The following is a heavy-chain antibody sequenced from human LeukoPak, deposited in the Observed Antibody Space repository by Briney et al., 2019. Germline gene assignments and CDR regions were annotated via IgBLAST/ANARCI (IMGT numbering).Heavy chain of an antibody. CDR2: ISYDGSDK. V-gene: IGHV3-30-3*01. Sequence: GGSLRLSCAASGFTFSSYAMHWVRQAPGKGLEWVAVISYDGSDKYYADSVKGRFTISRDNSKNTLYLQMNSLRAEDTAVYYCASLGGHYGPSDYWGQGTLVTVSS. D-gene: IGHD4-17*01. CDR3: ASLGGHYGPSDY. CDR1: GFTFSSYA. J-gene: IGHJ4*02.